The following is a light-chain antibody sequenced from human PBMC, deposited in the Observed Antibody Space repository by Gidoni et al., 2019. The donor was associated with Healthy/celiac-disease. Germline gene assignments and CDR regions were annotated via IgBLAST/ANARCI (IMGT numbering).Light chain of an antibody. CDR3: QQRSNWPLVT. Sequence: EIVLTQYPATLSLSPGERATLSCRASQSVSSYLAWYQQKPGQAPRLLIYDASNRATGIPARFSGSGSGTDFTLTISSLEPEDFAVYYCQQRSNWPLVTFGPGTKVDIK. V-gene: IGKV3-11*01. CDR1: QSVSSY. CDR2: DAS. J-gene: IGKJ3*01.